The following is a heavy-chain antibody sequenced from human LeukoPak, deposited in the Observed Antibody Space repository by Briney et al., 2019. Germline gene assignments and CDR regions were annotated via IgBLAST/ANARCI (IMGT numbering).Heavy chain of an antibody. Sequence: GGSLRFSCAVSGFTVSSNYMSWVRQAPGKGLEWVSVIYSGGGTYYADSVKGRFTISRDNSKDTLYLQMNSLRAEDTAVYYCARTSGSSWYEDHFDYWGQGTLVTVSS. J-gene: IGHJ4*02. CDR1: GFTVSSNY. CDR2: IYSGGGT. D-gene: IGHD6-13*01. V-gene: IGHV3-53*01. CDR3: ARTSGSSWYEDHFDY.